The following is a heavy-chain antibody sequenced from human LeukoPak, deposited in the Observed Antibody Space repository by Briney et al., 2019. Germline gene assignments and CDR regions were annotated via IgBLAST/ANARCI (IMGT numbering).Heavy chain of an antibody. D-gene: IGHD2-15*01. Sequence: GESLKISCKGSGYSFTSYWISWVRQMPGKGLEWMGRIDPSDSYTNYSPSFQGHVTISADKSISTAYLQWSSLKASDTAVYYCARSFQGYCSGGSCYPPFDPWGQGTLVTVSS. CDR1: GYSFTSYW. CDR3: ARSFQGYCSGGSCYPPFDP. V-gene: IGHV5-10-1*01. CDR2: IDPSDSYT. J-gene: IGHJ5*02.